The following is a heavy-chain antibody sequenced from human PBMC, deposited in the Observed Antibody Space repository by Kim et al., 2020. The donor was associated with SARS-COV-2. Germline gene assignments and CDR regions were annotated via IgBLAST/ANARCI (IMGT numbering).Heavy chain of an antibody. J-gene: IGHJ4*02. D-gene: IGHD1-1*01. CDR1: GFTFSTYA. Sequence: GGSLRLSCAASGFTFSTYAMHWVRQAPGKGPEWVALISYNGRDKYHTDSVKGRFSISRDNSKNTLYLQMNSLRPEDTAVYYCARGEGANWLGQTFDLWGQGTLVTASA. CDR2: ISYNGRDK. V-gene: IGHV3-30*04. CDR3: ARGEGANWLGQTFDL.